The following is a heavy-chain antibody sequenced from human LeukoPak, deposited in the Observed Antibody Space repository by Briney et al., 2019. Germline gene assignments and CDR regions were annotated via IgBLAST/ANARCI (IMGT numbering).Heavy chain of an antibody. CDR1: GFTFGDYA. CDR3: TRDFDWSGSYYESSLEPDH. D-gene: IGHD1-26*01. V-gene: IGHV3-49*03. CDR2: IRSKAYGGTT. J-gene: IGHJ4*02. Sequence: GGSLRLSCTASGFTFGDYAMSWFRQAPGKGLEWIGFIRSKAYGGTTEYAASVKGRFTISRDDSKSIAYLQMNSLKTEDTAVYYCTRDFDWSGSYYESSLEPDHWGQGTLVTVSS.